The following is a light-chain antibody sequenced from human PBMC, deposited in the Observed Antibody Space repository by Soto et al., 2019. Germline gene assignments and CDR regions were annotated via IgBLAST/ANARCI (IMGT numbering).Light chain of an antibody. CDR2: AAS. CDR3: QQYGSSPQT. CDR1: QSVSSNY. V-gene: IGKV3-20*01. J-gene: IGKJ1*01. Sequence: ETVSTQSPSTLSLSPGERATLSCRASQSVSSNYLAWFQQKPGQAPRLLIYAASSRATGIPDRFSGSGSGTDFTLTISRLEPEDFAVYYCQQYGSSPQTFGQGTKVDIK.